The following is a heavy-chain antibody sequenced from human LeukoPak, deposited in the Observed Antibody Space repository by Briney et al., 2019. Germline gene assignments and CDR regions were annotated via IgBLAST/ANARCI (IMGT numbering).Heavy chain of an antibody. J-gene: IGHJ6*03. Sequence: SETLSLTCTVSGYSISSGYYWGWIRQPPGKGLEWIGSIYHSGSTYYNPSLKSRVTISVDTSKNQFSLKLSSVTAADTAVYYCARCWGSAYYYYYYMDVWGKGTTVTVSS. CDR1: GYSISSGYY. CDR3: ARCWGSAYYYYYYMDV. D-gene: IGHD3-16*01. V-gene: IGHV4-38-2*02. CDR2: IYHSGST.